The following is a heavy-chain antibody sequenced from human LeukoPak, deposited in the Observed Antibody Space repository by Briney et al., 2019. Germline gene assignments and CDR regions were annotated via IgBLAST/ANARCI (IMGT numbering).Heavy chain of an antibody. CDR1: GFTFSSYE. CDR2: ISSSGSTI. Sequence: GGSLRLSCAASGFTFSSYEMNWVRQAPGKGLEGVSYISSSGSTIYYADSVKGRFTISRDNAKNSLYLQMNSLRAEDTAIYYCARDLWFGESPFDYWGQGTLVTVSS. D-gene: IGHD3-10*01. J-gene: IGHJ4*02. V-gene: IGHV3-48*03. CDR3: ARDLWFGESPFDY.